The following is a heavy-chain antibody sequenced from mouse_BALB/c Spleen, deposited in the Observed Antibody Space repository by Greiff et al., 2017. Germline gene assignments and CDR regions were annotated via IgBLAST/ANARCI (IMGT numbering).Heavy chain of an antibody. CDR3: ARGDYYDS. Sequence: EVKLMESGGGLVQPGGSRKLSCAASGFTFSSFGMHWVRQAPEKGLEWVAYISSGSSTIYYADTVKGRFTISRDNPKNTLFLQMTSLRSEDTAMYYCARGDYYDSWGQGTLVTVSA. CDR1: GFTFSSFG. D-gene: IGHD2-4*01. V-gene: IGHV5-17*02. J-gene: IGHJ3*01. CDR2: ISSGSSTI.